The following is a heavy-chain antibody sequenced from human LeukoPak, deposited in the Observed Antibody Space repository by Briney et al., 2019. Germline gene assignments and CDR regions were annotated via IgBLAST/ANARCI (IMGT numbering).Heavy chain of an antibody. Sequence: PSETLSLTCSVSGASISTYYWSWIRQPPGKGLEWIGYLYFGGSTNYNPSLKSRVTISPDTFKNQFSLKLNSVTAADTAVYYCARAGGSWSFDYLGQGTLVTVSS. J-gene: IGHJ4*02. V-gene: IGHV4-59*01. CDR1: GASISTYY. CDR2: LYFGGST. D-gene: IGHD5-12*01. CDR3: ARAGGSWSFDY.